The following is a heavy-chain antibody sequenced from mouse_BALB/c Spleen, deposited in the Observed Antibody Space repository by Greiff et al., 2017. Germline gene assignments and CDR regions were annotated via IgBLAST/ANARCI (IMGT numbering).Heavy chain of an antibody. D-gene: IGHD3-2*01. J-gene: IGHJ4*01. CDR3: ARNWRQLGLYYAMDY. CDR1: GFSLTSYG. Sequence: QVQLQQSGPGLVQPSQSLSITCTVSGFSLTSYGVHWVRQSPGKGLEWLGVIWSGGSTDYNAAFISRLSISKDNSKRQVFFKMNSLQANDTAIYYCARNWRQLGLYYAMDYWGQGTSVTVSS. CDR2: IWSGGST. V-gene: IGHV2-2*02.